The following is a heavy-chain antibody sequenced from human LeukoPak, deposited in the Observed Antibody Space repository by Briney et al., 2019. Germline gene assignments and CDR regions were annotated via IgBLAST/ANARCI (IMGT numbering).Heavy chain of an antibody. Sequence: PGGSLRLSCAASGFTFSSYAMSWVRQAPGKGLEWVSAISGSGGSTYYADSVKGRFTISRDNSKNTLYLRMNSLRAEDTAVYYCAKRIAAAGGNNAFDIWGQGTMVTVSS. J-gene: IGHJ3*02. V-gene: IGHV3-23*01. D-gene: IGHD6-13*01. CDR1: GFTFSSYA. CDR2: ISGSGGST. CDR3: AKRIAAAGGNNAFDI.